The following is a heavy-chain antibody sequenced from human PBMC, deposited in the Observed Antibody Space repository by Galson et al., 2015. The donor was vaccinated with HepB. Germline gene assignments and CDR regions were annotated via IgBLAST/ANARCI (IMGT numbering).Heavy chain of an antibody. Sequence: SLRLSCAASGFTFSDYYMNWIRQAPGKGLEWVSYISSSSAYTEYADSLKGRFTISRDNAKNLLYLEMNSLRAEDTAVYYCARESDGRGFDSWGQGTLVTVSS. CDR2: ISSSSAYT. J-gene: IGHJ4*02. CDR1: GFTFSDYY. V-gene: IGHV3-11*05. CDR3: ARESDGRGFDS. D-gene: IGHD3-10*01.